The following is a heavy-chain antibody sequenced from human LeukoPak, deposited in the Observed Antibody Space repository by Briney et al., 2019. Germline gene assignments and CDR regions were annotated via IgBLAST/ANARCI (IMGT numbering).Heavy chain of an antibody. CDR1: GFTFDDYA. CDR2: ISWNSGSI. V-gene: IGHV3-9*01. Sequence: GRSLRLSCAASGFTFDDYAMHWVRQAPGKGLEWVSGISWNSGSIGYADSVKGRFTISRDNAKNSLCLQMNSLRAEDTALYYCAKGSGSGTQTTFDYWGQGTLVTVSS. J-gene: IGHJ4*02. CDR3: AKGSGSGTQTTFDY. D-gene: IGHD1-26*01.